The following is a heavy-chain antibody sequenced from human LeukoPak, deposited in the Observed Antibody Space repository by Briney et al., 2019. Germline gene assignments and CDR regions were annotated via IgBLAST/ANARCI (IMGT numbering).Heavy chain of an antibody. D-gene: IGHD3-22*01. CDR3: ANLDVGYYYDSSGYSNHIDY. CDR2: INHSGST. V-gene: IGHV4-34*01. J-gene: IGHJ4*02. CDR1: GGSFSGYY. Sequence: LETLSLTCAVYGGSFSGYYWSWIRQPPGKGLEWIGEINHSGSTNYNPSLKSRVTISVDTSKNQFSLKLSSVTAADTAAYYCANLDVGYYYDSSGYSNHIDYWGQGTLVTVSS.